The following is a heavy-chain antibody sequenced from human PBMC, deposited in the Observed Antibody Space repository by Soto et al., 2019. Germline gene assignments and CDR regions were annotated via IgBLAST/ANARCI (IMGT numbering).Heavy chain of an antibody. CDR2: MSYDGNNK. D-gene: IGHD3-22*01. CDR3: ARALGRDSSSFPSGY. V-gene: IGHV3-30-3*01. Sequence: QVQLVESGGGVVQPGRSLRLSCAASGFTFNMYAMHWVRQAPGKGLEWVAVMSYDGNNKYYADSVKGRFTISRDNPKNTLYLQMNSLRAEDTAVYYCARALGRDSSSFPSGYWGQGTLVTVSS. CDR1: GFTFNMYA. J-gene: IGHJ4*02.